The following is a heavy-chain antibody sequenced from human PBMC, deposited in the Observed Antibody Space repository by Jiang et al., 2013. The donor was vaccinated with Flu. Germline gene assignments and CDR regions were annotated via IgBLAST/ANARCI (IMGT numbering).Heavy chain of an antibody. Sequence: SGAEVKKPGASVKVSCKASGYTFTGYYMHWVRQAPGQGLEWMGWINPNSGGTNYAQKFQGRVTMTRDTSISTAYMELSRLRSDDTAVYYCARGDSSSSGGAYYYYYMDVWGKGTTVTVSS. V-gene: IGHV1-2*02. J-gene: IGHJ6*03. D-gene: IGHD6-6*01. CDR3: ARGDSSSSGGAYYYYYMDV. CDR2: INPNSGGT. CDR1: GYTFTGYY.